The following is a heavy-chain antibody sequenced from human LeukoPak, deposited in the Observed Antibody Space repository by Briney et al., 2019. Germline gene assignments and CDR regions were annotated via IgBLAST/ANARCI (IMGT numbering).Heavy chain of an antibody. J-gene: IGHJ5*02. V-gene: IGHV4-34*01. Sequence: PSETLSLTCAVYGVSFSGYYWSWIRQPPGKGLEWIGEINHSGSTNYNPSLKSRVTISVDTSKNQFSLKLSSVTAADTAVYYCARVNYDILTGQGGWFDPWGQGTLVTVSS. CDR3: ARVNYDILTGQGGWFDP. D-gene: IGHD3-9*01. CDR2: INHSGST. CDR1: GVSFSGYY.